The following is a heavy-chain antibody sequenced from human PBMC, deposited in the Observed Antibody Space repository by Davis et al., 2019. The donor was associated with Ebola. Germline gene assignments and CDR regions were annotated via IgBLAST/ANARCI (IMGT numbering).Heavy chain of an antibody. D-gene: IGHD2-15*01. CDR2: ISWDGGST. CDR3: AKDRGSGGSWQWYNWFDP. Sequence: GGSLRLSCAASGFTFDDYTMHWVRQAPGKGLEWVSLISWDGGSTYYADSVKGRFTISRDNSKNSLYLQMNSLRTEDTALYYCAKDRGSGGSWQWYNWFDPWGQGTLVTVSS. CDR1: GFTFDDYT. J-gene: IGHJ5*02. V-gene: IGHV3-43*01.